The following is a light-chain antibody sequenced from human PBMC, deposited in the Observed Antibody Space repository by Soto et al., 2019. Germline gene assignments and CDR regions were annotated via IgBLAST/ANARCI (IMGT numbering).Light chain of an antibody. J-gene: IGKJ1*01. V-gene: IGKV3-20*01. CDR2: GAS. CDR1: RSVSSSY. CDR3: QQYGNSPQT. Sequence: DIVLTQSPGTLSLSPGGRATLSCWASRSVSSSYLAWYQQNPGQAPRLLIFGASSRATGIPNRFSGSGSGTDFTLTISILEPEDFAVYYCQQYGNSPQTFGQGTKVDIK.